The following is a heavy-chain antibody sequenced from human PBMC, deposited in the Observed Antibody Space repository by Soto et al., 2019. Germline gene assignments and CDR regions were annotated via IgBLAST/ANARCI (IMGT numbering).Heavy chain of an antibody. CDR2: IYYSGST. CDR1: GCSISSYY. J-gene: IGHJ4*02. V-gene: IGHV4-59*01. D-gene: IGHD1-26*01. CDR3: ARKVVGASYYFDY. Sequence: SETLSLPCAVSGCSISSYYWSWIRQPPGKGLEWIGYIYYSGSTNYNPSPKSRVTISVDTSKNQFSLKLSSVTAADTAVYYCARKVVGASYYFDYWGQGTLVTVSS.